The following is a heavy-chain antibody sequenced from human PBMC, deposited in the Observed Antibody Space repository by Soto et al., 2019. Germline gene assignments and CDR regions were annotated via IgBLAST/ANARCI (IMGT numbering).Heavy chain of an antibody. CDR1: GFSFNTYA. V-gene: IGHV3-23*01. CDR3: AKTMGDCSGGSCYGAYSMDV. J-gene: IGHJ6*02. D-gene: IGHD2-15*01. Sequence: EVQLLESGGGLVQPGGSLRLSCAASGFSFNTYAMSWVRQARGKGPEWVSTVSASGGSTYSADSMKGRFTISRDNSKNTVHLQMNSLRAEDTAVYYCAKTMGDCSGGSCYGAYSMDVWGQGITVTVSS. CDR2: VSASGGST.